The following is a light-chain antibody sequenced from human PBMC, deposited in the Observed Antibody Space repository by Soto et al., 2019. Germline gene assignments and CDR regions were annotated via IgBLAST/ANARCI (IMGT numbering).Light chain of an antibody. CDR2: AAS. V-gene: IGKV1-39*01. Sequence: DIQMTQSPSSLSASVGDRVTITCRASQSISNHLNWYQQKPGKAPKLLIYAASGLQSGVRLRFSGSGSGTDFSLTISSLQPEDFATYYCQQTYINPVTFGQGTKVEIK. CDR1: QSISNH. CDR3: QQTYINPVT. J-gene: IGKJ1*01.